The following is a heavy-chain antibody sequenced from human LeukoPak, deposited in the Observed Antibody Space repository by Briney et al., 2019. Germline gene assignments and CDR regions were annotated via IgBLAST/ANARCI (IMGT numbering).Heavy chain of an antibody. J-gene: IGHJ5*02. CDR3: ARSSGPNWFDP. Sequence: SQTLSLTCALSGDSFSSNSAAWHWIRQSPSRGLQWLERTYYRSKWYNDYAVFVKSRITINPDTSKNQFSLQLNSVTPEDTAVYYCARSSGPNWFDPWGQGTLVTVSS. CDR1: GDSFSSNSAA. V-gene: IGHV6-1*01. CDR2: TYYRSKWYN. D-gene: IGHD6-25*01.